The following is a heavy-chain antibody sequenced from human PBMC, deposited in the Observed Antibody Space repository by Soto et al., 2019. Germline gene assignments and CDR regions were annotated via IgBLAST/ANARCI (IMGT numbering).Heavy chain of an antibody. V-gene: IGHV3-30-3*01. CDR1: GFTFSSYA. CDR3: VRRLTTPVTAMGY. Sequence: QVQLEASGGGVVQPGRSLRLSCKGSGFTFSSYAIQWVRQAPGKGLEWVAAISDDGTNKHTADSVQGCFTISSDTSRNPVYLQVTSLRVEDTAVYYCVRRLTTPVTAMGYWGQGTPVTVAA. CDR2: ISDDGTNK. J-gene: IGHJ4*02. D-gene: IGHD2-21*02.